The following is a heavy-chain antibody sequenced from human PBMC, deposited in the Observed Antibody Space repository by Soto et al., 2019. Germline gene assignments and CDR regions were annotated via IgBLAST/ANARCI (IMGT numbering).Heavy chain of an antibody. J-gene: IGHJ4*02. D-gene: IGHD3-16*01. CDR2: IYFNGNT. V-gene: IGHV4-59*02. CDR1: GGSVNGYY. Sequence: KPSETLSLTCAVYGGSVNGYYWNWIRQPPGKGLEWIGYIYFNGNTNYNPSLKRRVTISIDTSKKQISLNLTSVTDADTAVYYCASVTFGGVVLAHWGQGTLVTVSS. CDR3: ASVTFGGVVLAH.